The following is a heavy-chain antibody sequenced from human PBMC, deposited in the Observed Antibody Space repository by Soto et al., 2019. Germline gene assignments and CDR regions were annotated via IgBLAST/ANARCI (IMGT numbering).Heavy chain of an antibody. D-gene: IGHD3-3*01. J-gene: IGHJ4*02. CDR1: GITVSNNY. CDR3: ARDTYDDY. V-gene: IGHV3-66*01. CDR2: IYSGGRT. Sequence: EVQLVESGGGLVQPGGCLRFSCAASGITVSNNYMSWVRQAPGKGLEWVSVIYSGGRTYYADSVKGRFIISRDSSKNTLYLQMNSLRAEDTAVYYCARDTYDDYRGQGTLVTVSS.